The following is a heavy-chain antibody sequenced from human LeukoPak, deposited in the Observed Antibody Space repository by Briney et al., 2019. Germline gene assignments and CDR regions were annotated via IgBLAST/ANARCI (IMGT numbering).Heavy chain of an antibody. CDR1: GFTFSSYW. J-gene: IGHJ4*02. D-gene: IGHD3-3*01. CDR3: AREDDFWSGYYEDY. V-gene: IGHV3-7*01. Sequence: GGSLRLSCAASGFTFSSYWMSWVRQAPGKGLEWVANIKQDGSEKYYVDSVKGRSTISRDNAKNSLYLQMNSLRAEDTAVYYCAREDDFWSGYYEDYWGQGTLVTVSS. CDR2: IKQDGSEK.